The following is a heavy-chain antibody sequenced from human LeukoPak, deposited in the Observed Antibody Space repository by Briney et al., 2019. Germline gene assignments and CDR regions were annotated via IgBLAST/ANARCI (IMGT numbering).Heavy chain of an antibody. CDR2: ISSSSSYM. V-gene: IGHV3-21*01. D-gene: IGHD3-3*01. J-gene: IGHJ4*02. CDR1: GFTFSSYS. Sequence: GGSLRLSCAASGFTFSSYSMNWVRQAPGKGLEWVSSISSSSSYMYYADSVKGRFTISRDNAKNSLYLQMNSLRAEDTAVYYCASSPGTIFGVVGDFDYWGQGTLVTVSS. CDR3: ASSPGTIFGVVGDFDY.